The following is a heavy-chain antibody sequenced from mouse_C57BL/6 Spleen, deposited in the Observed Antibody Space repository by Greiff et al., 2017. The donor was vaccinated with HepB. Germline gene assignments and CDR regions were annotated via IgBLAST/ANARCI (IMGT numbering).Heavy chain of an antibody. CDR2: ILPSIGRT. CDR3: ARRRYYGSSYGWYFDV. D-gene: IGHD1-1*01. V-gene: IGHV15-2*01. Sequence: QVQLQQSGSELRSPGSSVKLSCKDFDSEVFPIAYMSWVRQKPGHGFEWIGGILPSIGRTIYGEKFEDKATLDADTLSNTAYLGLNRLTSEDSAIYYCARRRYYGSSYGWYFDVWGTGTTVTVSS. J-gene: IGHJ1*03. CDR1: DSEVFPIAY.